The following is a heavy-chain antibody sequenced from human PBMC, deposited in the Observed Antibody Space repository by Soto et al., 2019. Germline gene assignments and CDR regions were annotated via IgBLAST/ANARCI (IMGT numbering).Heavy chain of an antibody. CDR3: AKLRWGSDNWFDP. CDR2: ISGSGDST. Sequence: EVQLLESGGGLVQPGGSLRLSCAASGFTFSSYAMSWVRQTPGKGLEWVSAISGSGDSTYYADSVKGRFTISRDNSKNTLYLQMNSLRAEDKAVYYCAKLRWGSDNWFDPWGQGTLVTVSS. V-gene: IGHV3-23*01. J-gene: IGHJ5*02. D-gene: IGHD3-10*01. CDR1: GFTFSSYA.